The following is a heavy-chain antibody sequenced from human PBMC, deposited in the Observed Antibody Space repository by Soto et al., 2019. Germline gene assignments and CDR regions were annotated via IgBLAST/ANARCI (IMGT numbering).Heavy chain of an antibody. Sequence: ASVKVSCKASGYTFTSYYMHWVRQAPGQGLEWMGIINPSGGSTSYAQKFQGRVTMTRDTSTSTVYMELSSLRSEDTAVYYCVRDLYGGNLFHYYYYGMDVWGQGTTVTVSS. J-gene: IGHJ6*02. V-gene: IGHV1-46*01. CDR3: VRDLYGGNLFHYYYYGMDV. CDR2: INPSGGST. CDR1: GYTFTSYY. D-gene: IGHD4-17*01.